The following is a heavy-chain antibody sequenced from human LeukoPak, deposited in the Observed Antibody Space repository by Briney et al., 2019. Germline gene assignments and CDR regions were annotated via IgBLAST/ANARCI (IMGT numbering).Heavy chain of an antibody. CDR2: ISASGGNT. J-gene: IGHJ4*02. CDR3: AKENHGIVGATTLIDY. D-gene: IGHD1-26*01. Sequence: GGSLRLSCAASGFTFSSYAMSWVRQAPGKGLEWVSVISASGGNTYYADSVKGRFTISRDNSKNTLYLQMNSLRAEDTAVYYCAKENHGIVGATTLIDYWGQGTLVTVPS. V-gene: IGHV3-23*01. CDR1: GFTFSSYA.